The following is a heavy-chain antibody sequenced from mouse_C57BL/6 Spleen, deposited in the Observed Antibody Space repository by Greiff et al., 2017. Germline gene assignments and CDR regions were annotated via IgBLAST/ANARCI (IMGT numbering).Heavy chain of an antibody. CDR1: GFTFSDYY. CDR3: ARGGNYYGSSYVYAMDY. J-gene: IGHJ4*01. Sequence: EVKVVESEGGLVQPGSSMKLSCTASGFTFSDYYMAWVRQVPEKGLEWVANINYDGSSTYYLDSLKSRFIISRDNAKNILYLQMSSLKSEDTATYYCARGGNYYGSSYVYAMDYWGQGTSVTVSS. V-gene: IGHV5-16*01. CDR2: INYDGSST. D-gene: IGHD1-1*01.